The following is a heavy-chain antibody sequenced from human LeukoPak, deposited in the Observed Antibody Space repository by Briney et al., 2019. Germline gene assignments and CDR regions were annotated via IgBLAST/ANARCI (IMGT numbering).Heavy chain of an antibody. CDR2: ISSSGSTI. J-gene: IGHJ6*04. Sequence: GGSLRVSCAASGFTFINAWMAWVRQAPGKGLEWVSYISSSGSTIYYADSVKGRFTISRDNAKNSLYLQMNSLRAEDTAVYYCAELGITMIGGVWGKGTTVTISS. D-gene: IGHD3-10*02. CDR3: AELGITMIGGV. CDR1: GFTFINAW. V-gene: IGHV3-48*04.